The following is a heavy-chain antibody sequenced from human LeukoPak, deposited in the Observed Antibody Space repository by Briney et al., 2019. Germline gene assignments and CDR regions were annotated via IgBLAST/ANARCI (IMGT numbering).Heavy chain of an antibody. Sequence: GESLKISFKGSGYRFTSYWISWVRQMPGKGLEWMGRIDPSDSYTNYSPSFQGHVTISAYKSISTAYLQWSSLKASDTAMYYCASEIAAAGKGFDYWGPGTLVTVAS. CDR3: ASEIAAAGKGFDY. J-gene: IGHJ4*02. V-gene: IGHV5-10-1*01. CDR1: GYRFTSYW. D-gene: IGHD6-13*01. CDR2: IDPSDSYT.